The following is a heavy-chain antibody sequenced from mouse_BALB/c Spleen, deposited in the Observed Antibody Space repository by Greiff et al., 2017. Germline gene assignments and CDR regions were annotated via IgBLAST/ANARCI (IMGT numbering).Heavy chain of an antibody. D-gene: IGHD1-1*02. Sequence: EVQLQQSGAELVKPGASVKLSCTASGFNIKDTYMHWVKQRPEQGLEWIGRIDPANGNTKYDPKFQGKATITADTSSNTAYLQLSSLTSEDTAVYYCASGLWAYEGFVYWGQGTLVTVSA. V-gene: IGHV14-3*02. CDR3: ASGLWAYEGFVY. CDR1: GFNIKDTY. CDR2: IDPANGNT. J-gene: IGHJ3*01.